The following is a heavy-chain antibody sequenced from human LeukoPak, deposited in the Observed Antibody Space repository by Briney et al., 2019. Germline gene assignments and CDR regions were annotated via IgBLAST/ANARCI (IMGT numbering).Heavy chain of an antibody. D-gene: IGHD3-10*01. V-gene: IGHV3-43D*03. CDR3: AKDMAAYYYASGNTDY. J-gene: IGHJ4*02. Sequence: PGGSLRLSCAASGFTFDDYAMHWVRQAPGKGLEWVSLISWDGGSTYYADSVKGRFTISRDNSKNSLYLQMNSLRAEDTALYYCAKDMAAYYYASGNTDYWGQGTLVTVSS. CDR1: GFTFDDYA. CDR2: ISWDGGST.